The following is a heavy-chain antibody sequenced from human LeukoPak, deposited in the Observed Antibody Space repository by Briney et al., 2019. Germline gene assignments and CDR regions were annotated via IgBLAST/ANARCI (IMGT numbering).Heavy chain of an antibody. CDR3: ARSSSWYGPFDY. Sequence: SETLSLTCAVYGGSFSGYYWSWIRQPPGKGLEWIGEINHSGSTNYNPSLKSRVTISVDTSKNQFSLKLSSVTAADTAVYYCARSSSWYGPFDYWGQGTLVTVSS. CDR2: INHSGST. V-gene: IGHV4-34*01. D-gene: IGHD6-13*01. CDR1: GGSFSGYY. J-gene: IGHJ4*02.